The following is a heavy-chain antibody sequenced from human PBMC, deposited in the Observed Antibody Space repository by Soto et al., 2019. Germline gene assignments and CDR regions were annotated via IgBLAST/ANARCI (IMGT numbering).Heavy chain of an antibody. CDR2: IYYSGST. CDR1: GGSISSGDYY. Sequence: QVQLQESGPGLVKPSQTLSLTCTVSGGSISSGDYYWSWIRQPPGKGLEWIGYIYYSGSTYYNPSLKSRLTIAVDTSKNQFSLKLSSVTAADTAVYYCASWGSSSWYEKSYWGQGTLVTVSS. CDR3: ASWGSSSWYEKSY. J-gene: IGHJ4*02. V-gene: IGHV4-30-4*01. D-gene: IGHD6-13*01.